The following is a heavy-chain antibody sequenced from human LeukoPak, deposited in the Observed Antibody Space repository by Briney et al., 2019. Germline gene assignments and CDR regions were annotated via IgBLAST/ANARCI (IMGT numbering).Heavy chain of an antibody. Sequence: PGGSLRLSCAASGLIFSSYEMNWVRQTPGKGLEWVSYIGISGSPIYYADSVKGRFTISRDNAKNSLYLQINSLRADDTAVYYCARTYSYSSRWDWGQGALVTVSS. V-gene: IGHV3-48*03. D-gene: IGHD6-13*01. CDR3: ARTYSYSSRWD. CDR1: GLIFSSYE. CDR2: IGISGSPI. J-gene: IGHJ4*02.